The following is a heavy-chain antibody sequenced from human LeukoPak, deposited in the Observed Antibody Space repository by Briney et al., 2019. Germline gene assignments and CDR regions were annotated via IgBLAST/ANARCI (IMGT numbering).Heavy chain of an antibody. CDR3: ARWTRGATTPYYFDY. CDR2: IYYSGST. D-gene: IGHD1-26*01. J-gene: IGHJ4*02. V-gene: IGHV4-30-4*08. Sequence: SQTLSLTCTVSGGSISSGHYYWSRIRQPSGKGLEGIGYIYYSGSTYYNPSLKSRVTISVDTSKNQFSLKLSSVTAADTAVYYCARWTRGATTPYYFDYWGQGILVTVSS. CDR1: GGSISSGHYY.